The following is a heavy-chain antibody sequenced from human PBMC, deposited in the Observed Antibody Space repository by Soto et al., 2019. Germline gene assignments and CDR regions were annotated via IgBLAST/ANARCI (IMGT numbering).Heavy chain of an antibody. J-gene: IGHJ1*01. CDR2: ISPDGNDK. V-gene: IGHV3-30*03. D-gene: IGHD6-25*01. CDR1: EVSFGMFG. Sequence: QVQLVESGGGVVQPGRSERLSCAVSEVSFGMFGMHWVRQAPGKGLEWAATISPDGNDKYYADSVKGRFTISRDNSKNTLFLQMDSLRVEDTAVYYCATSSGRHPAYGFWGQGTLVNVSS. CDR3: ATSSGRHPAYGF.